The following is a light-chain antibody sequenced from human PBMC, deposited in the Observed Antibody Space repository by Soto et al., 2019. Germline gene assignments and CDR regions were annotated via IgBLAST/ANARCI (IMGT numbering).Light chain of an antibody. CDR1: QSIGSY. J-gene: IGKJ4*01. V-gene: IGKV1-39*01. Sequence: EMTQSPSSLSASVGDTVTIXXRASQSIGSYLHWYQQAPGRAPKFXIPSASSLQSGVPSRFSGSGSGTDFSLTISSLQPEDFATYFCQQSYYTPLTFGEGTKVDIK. CDR3: QQSYYTPLT. CDR2: SAS.